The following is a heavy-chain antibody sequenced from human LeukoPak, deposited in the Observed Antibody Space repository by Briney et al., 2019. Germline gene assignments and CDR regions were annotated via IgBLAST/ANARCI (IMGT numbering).Heavy chain of an antibody. Sequence: ASVKVSCKASVGTFSSYAISWVRQAPGQGLEWMGGIIPIFGTANYAQKFQGRVTITADKSTSTAYMELSSLRSEDTAVYYCARGANTYYYDSRVFHYWGQGTLVTVSS. D-gene: IGHD3-22*01. J-gene: IGHJ4*02. CDR2: IIPIFGTA. CDR1: VGTFSSYA. V-gene: IGHV1-69*06. CDR3: ARGANTYYYDSRVFHY.